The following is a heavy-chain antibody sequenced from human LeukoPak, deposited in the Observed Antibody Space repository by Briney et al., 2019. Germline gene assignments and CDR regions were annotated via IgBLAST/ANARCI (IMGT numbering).Heavy chain of an antibody. V-gene: IGHV1-46*01. J-gene: IGHJ4*02. D-gene: IGHD3-22*01. Sequence: ASVKVSCKASGGTFTSYYMHWVRQAPGQGLEWMAIINPSGGSTNYAQKFQGRVTMTRDTSTSTVYMELSSLRSEDTAAYYCARDPRPSYDSSDYYYPGDYWGQGTLVTVSS. CDR1: GGTFTSYY. CDR3: ARDPRPSYDSSDYYYPGDY. CDR2: INPSGGST.